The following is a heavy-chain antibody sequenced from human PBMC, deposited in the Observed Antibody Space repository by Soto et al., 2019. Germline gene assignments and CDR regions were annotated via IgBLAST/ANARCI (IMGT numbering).Heavy chain of an antibody. J-gene: IGHJ5*02. D-gene: IGHD6-13*01. Sequence: EVQLLESGGGLIQPGGSLRLSCAASGFTFSSCTMSWVRQVPGKGLEWVSRLRGNGGDTSYADSVRGRFTISRDNSKNTLYLQMNSLRVEDTAVYYCATGLGQQLVRVAGSWGRGTLVTVSS. V-gene: IGHV3-23*01. CDR3: ATGLGQQLVRVAGS. CDR1: GFTFSSCT. CDR2: LRGNGGDT.